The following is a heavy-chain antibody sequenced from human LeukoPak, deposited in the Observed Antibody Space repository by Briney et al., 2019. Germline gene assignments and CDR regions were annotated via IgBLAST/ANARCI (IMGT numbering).Heavy chain of an antibody. V-gene: IGHV4-59*12. J-gene: IGHJ6*02. D-gene: IGHD3-10*01. Sequence: PSETLSLTCTVSGGSISSYYWSWIRQPPGKGLEWIGYFFYSGSTNYNPSLKSRVTISVDTSKSQFSLKLSSVTAADTAVYYCARVLARGSEAMYYYYGMDVWGQGTTVTVSS. CDR1: GGSISSYY. CDR2: FFYSGST. CDR3: ARVLARGSEAMYYYYGMDV.